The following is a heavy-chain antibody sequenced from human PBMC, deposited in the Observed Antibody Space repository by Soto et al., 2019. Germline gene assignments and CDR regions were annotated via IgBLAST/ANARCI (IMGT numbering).Heavy chain of an antibody. CDR1: GFSLSTSGVG. J-gene: IGHJ6*02. V-gene: IGHV2-5*02. Sequence: QITLKESGPTLVKPTQTLTLTCTFSGFSLSTSGVGVGWIRQPPGKALEWLALIYWDDDKRYSPSLKSRLTIPKATSKTQVVLTMPNMDPVDKATYYCAHISYYFGTYGMDVWGQGTTVTVSS. CDR2: IYWDDDK. D-gene: IGHD3-10*01. CDR3: AHISYYFGTYGMDV.